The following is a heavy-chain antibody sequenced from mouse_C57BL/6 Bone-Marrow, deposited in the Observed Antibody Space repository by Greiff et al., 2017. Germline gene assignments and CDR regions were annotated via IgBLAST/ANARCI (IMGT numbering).Heavy chain of an antibody. D-gene: IGHD1-1*01. CDR3: ARSRYYCGSSLYCAMDY. J-gene: IGHJ4*01. CDR2: INPNNGGT. Sequence: EVQLQQSGPELVKPGASVKIPCKASGYTFTDYNMDWVQQSHGKSLEWIGDINPNNGGTIYNQKFKGKATMTVDKSSSTAYMELRSLPSEDTAVYYCARSRYYCGSSLYCAMDYWGQGTSVTVSS. V-gene: IGHV1-18*01. CDR1: GYTFTDYN.